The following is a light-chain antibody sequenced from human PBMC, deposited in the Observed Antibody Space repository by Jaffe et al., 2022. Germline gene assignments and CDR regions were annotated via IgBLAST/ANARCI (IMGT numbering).Light chain of an antibody. J-gene: IGKJ3*01. CDR1: QSLVHSDGNTY. V-gene: IGKV2-30*02. Sequence: DVVMTQSPLSLPVTLGQPASISCRSSQSLVHSDGNTYLNWFQQRPGQSPRRLIYKVSNRDSGVPDRFSGSGSGTDFTLKISRVEAEDVGVYYCMQGTHCLFTFGPGTKVDIK. CDR3: MQGTHCLFT. CDR2: KVS.